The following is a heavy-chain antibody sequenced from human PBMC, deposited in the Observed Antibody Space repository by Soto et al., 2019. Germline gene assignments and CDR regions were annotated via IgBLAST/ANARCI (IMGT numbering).Heavy chain of an antibody. Sequence: GEPQKISCKGSGYRFTDFRITWVRQLPGEGLEWMGTIDPIDSEVNYSPSFQGHVTISADKSISTAFLQWISLKASDTAMYYCGRVSYNWNYGYWFDPWGQGALVTVSS. D-gene: IGHD1-7*01. J-gene: IGHJ5*02. CDR3: GRVSYNWNYGYWFDP. CDR2: IDPIDSEV. CDR1: GYRFTDFR. V-gene: IGHV5-10-1*01.